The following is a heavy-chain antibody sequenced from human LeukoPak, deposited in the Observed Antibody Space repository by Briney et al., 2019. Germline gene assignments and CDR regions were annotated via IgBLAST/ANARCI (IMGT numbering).Heavy chain of an antibody. D-gene: IGHD3-3*01. J-gene: IGHJ4*02. Sequence: SGGSLRLSCAASGFTFSSYSMNWVRQAPGKGLGWVSSISSSSSYIYYADSVKGRFTISRDNAKNSLYLQMNSLRAEDTAVYYCARAYYDFWSGYSDYWGQGTLVTVSS. V-gene: IGHV3-21*01. CDR1: GFTFSSYS. CDR3: ARAYYDFWSGYSDY. CDR2: ISSSSSYI.